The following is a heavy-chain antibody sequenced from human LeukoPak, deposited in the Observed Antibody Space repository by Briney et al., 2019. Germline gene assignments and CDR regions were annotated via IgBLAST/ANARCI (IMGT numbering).Heavy chain of an antibody. Sequence: PSQTLSLTCTVSGGSISSGDYYWSWIRQPPGEGLEWIGYIYYSGSTYYNPSLKSRVTISVDTSKNQFSLKLSSVTAADTAVYYCARDYATMVRGVIMAFDYWGQGTLVTVSS. D-gene: IGHD3-10*01. CDR3: ARDYATMVRGVIMAFDY. CDR2: IYYSGST. V-gene: IGHV4-30-4*01. CDR1: GGSISSGDYY. J-gene: IGHJ4*02.